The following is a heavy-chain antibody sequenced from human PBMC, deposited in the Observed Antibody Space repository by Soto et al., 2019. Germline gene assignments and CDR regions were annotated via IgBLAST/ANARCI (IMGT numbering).Heavy chain of an antibody. CDR3: AKEYGSTWIDH. J-gene: IGHJ4*02. CDR2: MLYDGTKE. CDR1: GFTFSTYG. V-gene: IGHV3-30*18. Sequence: QVELVESGGGVVQPGRSLRLSCAASGFTFSTYGMHWVRQAPGKGLEWVAAMLYDGTKEYYVDSVKGRFTISRDNSRNTLFLQLNSLRAEDTAVYYCAKEYGSTWIDHWGQGTLVTVSS. D-gene: IGHD6-13*01.